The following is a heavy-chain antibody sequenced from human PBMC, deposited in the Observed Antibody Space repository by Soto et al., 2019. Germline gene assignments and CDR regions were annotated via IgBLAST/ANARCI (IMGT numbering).Heavy chain of an antibody. CDR2: ISGAGGNT. CDR1: GFTFSTYA. V-gene: IGHV3-23*01. J-gene: IGHJ4*02. D-gene: IGHD6-6*01. Sequence: WWSLRLSCPASGFTFSTYAMSWLRQAPGKGLEWVSGISGAGGNTYYADSVKGRFTISRDNSKNTLSLQMNSLRADDTALYYCAKQVRERARHIDYWGQGTLVAVSS. CDR3: AKQVRERARHIDY.